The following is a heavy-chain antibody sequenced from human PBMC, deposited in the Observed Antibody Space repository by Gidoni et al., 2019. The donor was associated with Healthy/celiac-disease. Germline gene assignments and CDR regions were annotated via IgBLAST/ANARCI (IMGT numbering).Heavy chain of an antibody. CDR2: INHSGST. D-gene: IGHD6-13*01. CDR3: ARAESSSRYYYYGMDV. Sequence: QVQLQQRGAGLLKPSETLSLTCRVYGGSFSGYYWSWIRQPPGKGLEWIGEINHSGSTNYNPSLKSRVTISVDTSKNQFSLKLSSVTAADTAVYFCARAESSSRYYYYGMDVWGQGTTVTVSS. J-gene: IGHJ6*02. CDR1: GGSFSGYY. V-gene: IGHV4-34*01.